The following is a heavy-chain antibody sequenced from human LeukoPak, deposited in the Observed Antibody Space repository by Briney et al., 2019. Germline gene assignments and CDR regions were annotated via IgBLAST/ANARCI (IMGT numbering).Heavy chain of an antibody. D-gene: IGHD3-22*01. Sequence: TETLSLTCTVSGDSMRSYYWSWIRQPPGKGLEWIGYIYYSGSTNYNPSLKSRITISVDKSQNQFSLRLSSVTAADTAVYYCATDSSGYYLDAFDIWGQGTMVTVSS. CDR2: IYYSGST. J-gene: IGHJ3*02. CDR3: ATDSSGYYLDAFDI. CDR1: GDSMRSYY. V-gene: IGHV4-59*08.